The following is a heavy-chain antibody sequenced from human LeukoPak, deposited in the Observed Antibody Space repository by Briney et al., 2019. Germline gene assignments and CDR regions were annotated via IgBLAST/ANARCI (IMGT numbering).Heavy chain of an antibody. D-gene: IGHD2-21*02. CDR3: ARLCGGDCYSYYFDY. J-gene: IGHJ4*02. CDR2: IYYSGST. CDR1: GGSISSYY. V-gene: IGHV4-59*08. Sequence: PSETLSLTCTVSGGSISSYYWSWIRQPPGKGLEWIGYIYYSGSTNCNPSLKSLVTISVDTSKNQFSLKLSSVTAADTAVYYCARLCGGDCYSYYFDYWGQGTLVTVSS.